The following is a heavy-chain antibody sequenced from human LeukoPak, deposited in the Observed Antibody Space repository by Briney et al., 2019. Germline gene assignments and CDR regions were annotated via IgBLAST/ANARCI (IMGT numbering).Heavy chain of an antibody. J-gene: IGHJ4*02. CDR3: ASVHRLDSSGWH. V-gene: IGHV1-46*01. Sequence: GASVKVSCKASGYTFTSYYMHWVRQAPGQGLEWMGIINPGGGSTSYAQKFQGRVTMTRDTSTSTVYMELSSLRSEDTAVYYCASVHRLDSSGWHWGQGTLVTVSS. CDR2: INPGGGST. D-gene: IGHD6-19*01. CDR1: GYTFTSYY.